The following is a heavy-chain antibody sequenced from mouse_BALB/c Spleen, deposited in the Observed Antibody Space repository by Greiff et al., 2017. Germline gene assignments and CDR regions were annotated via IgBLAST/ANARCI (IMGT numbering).Heavy chain of an antibody. V-gene: IGHV6-6*02. D-gene: IGHD2-4*01. CDR2: IRLKSNNYAT. J-gene: IGHJ4*01. Sequence: EVMLVESGGGLVQPGGSMKLSCVASGFTFSNYWMNWVRQSPEKGLEWVAEIRLKSNNYATHYAESVKGRFTISRDDSKSSVYLQMNNLRAEDTGIYYCTRNWGITTDYYYAMDYWGQGTSVTVSS. CDR3: TRNWGITTDYYYAMDY. CDR1: GFTFSNYW.